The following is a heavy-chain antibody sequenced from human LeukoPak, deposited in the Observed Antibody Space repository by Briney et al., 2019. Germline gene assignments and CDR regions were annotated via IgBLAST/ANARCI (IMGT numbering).Heavy chain of an antibody. J-gene: IGHJ5*02. Sequence: PSETLSLTCTVSGGSISSYYWSWIRQPAGKGLEWIGRIYTSGSTNYNPSLKSRVTMSVNTSKNQFSLKLSSFSCANTEVYYCVVPSPFPNWFDPWGQGTLVTVSS. CDR2: IYTSGST. CDR1: GGSISSYY. D-gene: IGHD3-10*01. CDR3: VVPSPFPNWFDP. V-gene: IGHV4-4*07.